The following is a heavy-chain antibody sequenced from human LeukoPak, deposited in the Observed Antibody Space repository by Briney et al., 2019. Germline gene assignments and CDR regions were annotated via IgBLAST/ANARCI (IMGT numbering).Heavy chain of an antibody. J-gene: IGHJ4*02. V-gene: IGHV3-30-3*01. CDR1: GFPLSSYY. D-gene: IGHD2-2*01. CDR3: ARPWSENQLLCPTVY. CDR2: ISYDGSNK. Sequence: PGGSVRLSCTPSGFPLSSYYMHGVRQAPGKGLEWVAVISYDGSNKYYADSVKGRFTISRDNSKNTLYLQMNSLRAEDTAVYYFARPWSENQLLCPTVYWGQGTLVTVSS.